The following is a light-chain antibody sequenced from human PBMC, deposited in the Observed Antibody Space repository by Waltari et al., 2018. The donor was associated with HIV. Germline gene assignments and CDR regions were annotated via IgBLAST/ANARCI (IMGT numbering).Light chain of an antibody. V-gene: IGLV3-21*04. CDR2: YEN. CDR1: HIGSLS. J-gene: IGLJ2*01. CDR3: QVWYSSNDPVL. Sequence: SYVVSQPPSVSVAPGQTAAITCGGNHIGSLSVHWYQQRPGQARWLVIVYENDRPSGFPERFACSISGNTATLITRGVEAGDEAYYDCQVWYSSNDPVLFGGGTKLTVL.